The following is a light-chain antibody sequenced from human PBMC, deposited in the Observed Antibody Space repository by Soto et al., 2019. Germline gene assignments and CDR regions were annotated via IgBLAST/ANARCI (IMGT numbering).Light chain of an antibody. CDR1: QSVGSY. J-gene: IGKJ1*01. CDR2: GAS. V-gene: IGKV3-15*01. CDR3: QQYNNWPRT. Sequence: EVVMTQSPATLYVSPGERATLSCRASQSVGSYLAWYQQKPGQAPRLLIYGASTRAAGISPRFSGGGSGTEFTLTISSLQSKDFAVYYCQQYNNWPRTFGQGTKVGIK.